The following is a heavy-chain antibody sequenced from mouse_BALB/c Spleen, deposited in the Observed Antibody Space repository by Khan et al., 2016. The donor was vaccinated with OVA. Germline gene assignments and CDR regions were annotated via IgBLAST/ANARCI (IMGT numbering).Heavy chain of an antibody. CDR3: ETRLTGSFAY. V-gene: IGHV5-6*01. CDR2: ISSDGDYT. CDR1: GFTFSPYS. J-gene: IGHJ3*01. D-gene: IGHD4-1*01. Sequence: EVELVESGGDLVKSGGSLKLSCAASGFTFSPYSMSWVRQTPDKRLEWVATISSDGDYTYYPDSVKGRFKLSRDNAKNTLYLQMSSLKSDVTAIYYCETRLTGSFAYWGQGTLVTVSA.